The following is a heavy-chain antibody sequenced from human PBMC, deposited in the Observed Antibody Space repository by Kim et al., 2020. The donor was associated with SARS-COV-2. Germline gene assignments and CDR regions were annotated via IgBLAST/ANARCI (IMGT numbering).Heavy chain of an antibody. V-gene: IGHV3-11*01. Sequence: YADSLKGRFTISRDNAKNSLYLQMNSLRAEDTAVYYCARFSDYGEANWFDPWGQGTLVTVSS. CDR3: ARFSDYGEANWFDP. J-gene: IGHJ5*02. D-gene: IGHD4-17*01.